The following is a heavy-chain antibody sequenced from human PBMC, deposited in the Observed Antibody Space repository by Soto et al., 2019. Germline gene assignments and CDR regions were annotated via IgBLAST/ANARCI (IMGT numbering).Heavy chain of an antibody. CDR3: AKDTAAAAGTIWFDP. V-gene: IGHV3-23*01. CDR1: GFTFSSYA. J-gene: IGHJ5*02. CDR2: ISGSGGST. D-gene: IGHD6-13*01. Sequence: PGGSLRLSCAASGFTFSSYAMSWVRQAPGKGLEWVSAISGSGGSTYYADSVKGRFTISRDNSKNTLYLQMNNLRAEDTAVYYCAKDTAAAAGTIWFDPWGQGTLVTVSS.